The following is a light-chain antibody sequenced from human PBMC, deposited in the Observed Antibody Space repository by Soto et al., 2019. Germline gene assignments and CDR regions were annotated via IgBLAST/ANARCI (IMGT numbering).Light chain of an antibody. CDR2: DVT. Sequence: QSVLTQPASVSGSPGQSITISCTGTSSDVGGYNYVSWYQHHPGKAPKLIIYDVTNRPSGVSNPFSGSKSGNTASLTISGLQPGDEADYYCSSYTTSNTRQIVFGTGTKVNV. CDR3: SSYTTSNTRQIV. CDR1: SSDVGGYNY. J-gene: IGLJ1*01. V-gene: IGLV2-14*03.